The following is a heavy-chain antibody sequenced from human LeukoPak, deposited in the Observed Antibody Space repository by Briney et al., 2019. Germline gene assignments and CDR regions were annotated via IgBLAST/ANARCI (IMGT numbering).Heavy chain of an antibody. CDR1: GFTFNTYG. J-gene: IGHJ4*02. CDR3: ARRQLADDY. D-gene: IGHD6-6*01. CDR2: ISGYGGDT. Sequence: GGSLRLSCEASGFTFNTYGMSWVRQAPGKGLEWVSGISGYGGDTYYADSVKGRFTISRDNSKNTLFLQMNSLRAEDTAVYYCARRQLADDYWGQGTLVTVSS. V-gene: IGHV3-23*01.